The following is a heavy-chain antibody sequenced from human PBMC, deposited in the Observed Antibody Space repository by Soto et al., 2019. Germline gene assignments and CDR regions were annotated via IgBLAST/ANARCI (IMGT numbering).Heavy chain of an antibody. V-gene: IGHV4-4*01. J-gene: IGHJ6*02. CDR1: GGAISSSNW. CDR3: ASDCLADTSGYPCGMDV. D-gene: IGHD3-9*01. Sequence: LSLTCTVSGGAISSSNWWSWVRQPPGKGLEWIKEIYHSGSTNYNPSLKSQVTISVDKTKHQFSLKMSSVTAEDTAVYFCASDCLADTSGYPCGMDVWGQGTTVTVSS. CDR2: IYHSGST.